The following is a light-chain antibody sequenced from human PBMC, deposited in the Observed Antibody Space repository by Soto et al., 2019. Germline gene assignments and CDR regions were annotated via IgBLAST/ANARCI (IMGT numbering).Light chain of an antibody. CDR2: GAS. V-gene: IGKV3-15*01. CDR3: QQYNNWPLLT. Sequence: EXXMTQSPATLSVSPGERATLSCRASQSVSSNLAWYQQKPGQAPRLLIYGASTRATGIPARFSGSGSGTEFTLTISSLQSEDFAVYYCQQYNNWPLLTFGGGTKVEIK. CDR1: QSVSSN. J-gene: IGKJ4*01.